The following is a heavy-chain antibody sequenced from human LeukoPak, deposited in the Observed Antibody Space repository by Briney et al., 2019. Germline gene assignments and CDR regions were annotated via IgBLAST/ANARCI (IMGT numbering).Heavy chain of an antibody. CDR2: IDGDGSST. CDR3: VRGYCSSTSCPVDY. CDR1: GFTFSSYW. V-gene: IGHV3-74*01. J-gene: IGHJ4*02. D-gene: IGHD2-2*01. Sequence: GGSLRLSCAASGFTFSSYWMHWGRQAPGKGLVWVSHIDGDGSSTTYADSVKGRFTISRDHAKNTLYLQMTSLRAEDTAVYYCVRGYCSSTSCPVDYWGQGILVTVSS.